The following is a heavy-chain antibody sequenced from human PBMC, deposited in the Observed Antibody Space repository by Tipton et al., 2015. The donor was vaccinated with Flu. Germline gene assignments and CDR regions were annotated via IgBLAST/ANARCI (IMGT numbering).Heavy chain of an antibody. CDR3: GRPSTQDYYDSSISTDAFDI. Sequence: GLVKPSETLSLTCAVSGYSIGSGYYWGWMRQPPGKGLEWIGSIHNSGRTYYNPSLKSRVTISIDTSKNHFSLRLSPVTAADTAMYYCGRPSTQDYYDSSISTDAFDIWGQGTMVTVSS. CDR2: IHNSGRT. J-gene: IGHJ3*02. D-gene: IGHD3-22*01. CDR1: GYSIGSGYY. V-gene: IGHV4-38-2*01.